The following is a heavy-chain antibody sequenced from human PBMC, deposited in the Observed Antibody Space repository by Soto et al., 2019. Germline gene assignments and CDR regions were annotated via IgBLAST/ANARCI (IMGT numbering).Heavy chain of an antibody. CDR2: IDPSDSYT. Sequence: GESLKISCKGSGYSFTSYWISWVRQMPGKGLEWMGRIDPSDSYTNYSPSFQGHVTISADKSISTAYLQWSSLKASDTAMYYCARHFIVAAAGNGPYNWFDPWGQGTLVTVSS. J-gene: IGHJ5*02. CDR1: GYSFTSYW. V-gene: IGHV5-10-1*01. CDR3: ARHFIVAAAGNGPYNWFDP. D-gene: IGHD6-13*01.